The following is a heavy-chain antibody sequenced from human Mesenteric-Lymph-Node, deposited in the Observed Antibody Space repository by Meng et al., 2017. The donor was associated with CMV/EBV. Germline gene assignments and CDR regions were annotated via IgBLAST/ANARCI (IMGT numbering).Heavy chain of an antibody. J-gene: IGHJ5*02. CDR3: ARVRCSSTSCYERNWFDP. CDR2: IFYSGST. D-gene: IGHD2-2*01. Sequence: GSLRLSCTVSGGSVSSGNYYWSWIRQPPGKGLEWIGYIFYSGSTNYNPSLKSRVTISVDTSKNQFSLRLTSVTAADTAVYYCARVRCSSTSCYERNWFDPWGQGTLVTVSS. CDR1: GGSVSSGNYY. V-gene: IGHV4-61*01.